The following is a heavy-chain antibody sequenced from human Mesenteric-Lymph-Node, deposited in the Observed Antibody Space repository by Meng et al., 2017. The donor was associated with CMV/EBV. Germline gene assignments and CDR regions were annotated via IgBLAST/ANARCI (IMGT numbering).Heavy chain of an antibody. V-gene: IGHV4-61*08. J-gene: IGHJ4*02. D-gene: IGHD2-2*01. CDR2: LYYGDSS. CDR3: ASAISYCSSTDCYVGGYFDN. Sequence: GSLRLSCTVSGGSVSSGAYYWSWIRQSPGKGLEWIGYLYYGDSSNYNPSLESRVTISVDTSKNQFSLKLSSVTAADTAVYYCASAISYCSSTDCYVGGYFDNWGQGTLVTVSS. CDR1: GGSVSSGAYY.